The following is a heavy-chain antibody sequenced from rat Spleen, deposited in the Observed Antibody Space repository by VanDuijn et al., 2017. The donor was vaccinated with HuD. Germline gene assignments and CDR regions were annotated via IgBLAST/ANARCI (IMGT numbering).Heavy chain of an antibody. CDR2: ISYAGSTT. V-gene: IGHV5-29*01. Sequence: EVQLVESGGGLVQPGRSLKLSCAASGFTFKNYAMAWVRQAPTKGLEWVATISYAGSTTYYRDSVKGRFTISRDNTKSTLYLQMNSLRSEDTATYYCTTENYWFAYWGQGTLVTVSS. J-gene: IGHJ3*01. CDR1: GFTFKNYA. D-gene: IGHD1-10*01. CDR3: TTENYWFAY.